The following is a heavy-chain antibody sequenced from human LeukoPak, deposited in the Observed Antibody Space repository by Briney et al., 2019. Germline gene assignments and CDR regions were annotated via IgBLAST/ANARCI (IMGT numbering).Heavy chain of an antibody. CDR1: GGSFSGYY. CDR2: INHSGST. V-gene: IGHV4-34*01. D-gene: IGHD3-22*01. J-gene: IGHJ4*02. Sequence: SETLSLTCAVYGGSFSGYYWSWIRQPPGKGLEWIGEINHSGSTNYNPSLKSRVTISVDTSKNQFSLKLSSVTAADTAVYYCAGASGYFLFDYWGQGTLVSVSS. CDR3: AGASGYFLFDY.